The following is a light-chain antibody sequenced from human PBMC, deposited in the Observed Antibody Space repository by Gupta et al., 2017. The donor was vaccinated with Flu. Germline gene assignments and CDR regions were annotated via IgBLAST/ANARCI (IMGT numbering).Light chain of an antibody. CDR2: DAS. J-gene: IGKJ3*01. V-gene: IGKV3-11*01. CDR3: QQRSNGPPLFT. CDR1: QSVGRY. Sequence: EIVLTQSPATLSLSPGERATLSCRASQSVGRYLDWYQQKPGQAPRLLIYDASKRATGIPARFSGSGSGIDFTLTISSLEPEDFAVYYCQQRSNGPPLFTFGPGTKVDIK.